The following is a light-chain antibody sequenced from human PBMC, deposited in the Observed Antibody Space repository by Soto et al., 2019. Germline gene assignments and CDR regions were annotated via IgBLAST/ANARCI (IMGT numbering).Light chain of an antibody. V-gene: IGLV2-14*03. J-gene: IGLJ2*01. CDR1: SRDVGGYNY. Sequence: QSALTQPASVSGSPGQSITISCTGTSRDVGGYNYVSWFQQFPGEAPKLMIYDVDNRPSGVSNRFSGSKSGNMASLTISGLQAEDEAEYYCCSYTSSSGLVFGGGTKLTVL. CDR3: CSYTSSSGLV. CDR2: DVD.